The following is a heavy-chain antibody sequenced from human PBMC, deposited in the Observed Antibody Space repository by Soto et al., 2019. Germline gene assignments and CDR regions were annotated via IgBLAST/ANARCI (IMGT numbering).Heavy chain of an antibody. D-gene: IGHD5-12*01. J-gene: IGHJ4*02. CDR2: INHSGST. Sequence: QVQLQQWGAGLLKPSETLSLTCAVYGGSFRGYYWSWIRQPPGKGLEWIREINHSGSTNYNPSLKSRVTISVDTSKNQFSLKLSSVTAADTAVYYCARGGYSGYVNWGQGTLVTVSS. CDR3: ARGGYSGYVN. CDR1: GGSFRGYY. V-gene: IGHV4-34*01.